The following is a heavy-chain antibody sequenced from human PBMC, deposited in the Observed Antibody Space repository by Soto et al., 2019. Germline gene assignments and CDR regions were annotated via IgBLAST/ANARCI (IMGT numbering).Heavy chain of an antibody. D-gene: IGHD1-1*01. V-gene: IGHV3-23*01. J-gene: IGHJ6*02. CDR1: GFTFSSYA. CDR3: AKAYNWNDDSGMDV. Sequence: PGGSLRLSCAASGFTFSSYAMSWVRQAPGKGLEWVSAISGSGGSTYYADSVKGRFTISRDNSKNTLYLQMNSQRAEDTAVYYCAKAYNWNDDSGMDVWGQGTTVTVSS. CDR2: ISGSGGST.